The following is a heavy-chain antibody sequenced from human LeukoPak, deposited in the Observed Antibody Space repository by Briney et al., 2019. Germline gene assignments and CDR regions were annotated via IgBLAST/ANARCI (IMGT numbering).Heavy chain of an antibody. CDR2: ISKDGSDK. CDR1: GFTFSSYA. J-gene: IGHJ4*02. CDR3: ARVPDSNGWAGYY. Sequence: GGSLRLSCAASGFTFSSYAIHWVRQAPGKGLEWVAVISKDGSDKYYADAVRGRFTISRDNSRNTLFLHMNSLGAEDTAVYYCARVPDSNGWAGYYWGQGTLVTVSS. D-gene: IGHD6-19*01. V-gene: IGHV3-30*04.